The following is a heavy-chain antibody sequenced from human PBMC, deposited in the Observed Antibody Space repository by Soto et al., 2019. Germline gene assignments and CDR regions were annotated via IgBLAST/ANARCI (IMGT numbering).Heavy chain of an antibody. CDR3: ATDKTYCSSTSCLSA. CDR2: FDPEDGET. Sequence: ASVKGSCKVSGYTLTELSMHWVRQAPGKGLEWMGGFDPEDGETIYAQKFQGRVTMTEDTSTDTAYMELSSLRSEDTAVYYCATDKTYCSSTSCLSAWGQGTLVSVSS. D-gene: IGHD2-2*01. V-gene: IGHV1-24*01. CDR1: GYTLTELS. J-gene: IGHJ4*02.